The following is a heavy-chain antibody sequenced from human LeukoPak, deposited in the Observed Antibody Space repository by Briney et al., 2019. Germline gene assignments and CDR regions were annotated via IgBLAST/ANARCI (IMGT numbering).Heavy chain of an antibody. CDR1: GYTFTNYA. Sequence: ASVKVSCKASGYTFTNYAMNWVRQAPGQGLEWMGWINTNTGNPTYAQGFTGRFVLSLDTSVSTAYLQISSLKAEDTAVYYCASYGSGSYFGYYGMDVWGQGTTVTVSS. CDR2: INTNTGNP. J-gene: IGHJ6*02. D-gene: IGHD3-10*01. CDR3: ASYGSGSYFGYYGMDV. V-gene: IGHV7-4-1*02.